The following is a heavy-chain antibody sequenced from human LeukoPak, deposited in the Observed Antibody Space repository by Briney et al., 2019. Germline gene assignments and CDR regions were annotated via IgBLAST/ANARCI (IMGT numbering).Heavy chain of an antibody. CDR2: ISGSGGST. J-gene: IGHJ2*01. V-gene: IGHV3-23*01. D-gene: IGHD6-13*01. Sequence: GGSLRLSCAASGFTFSSYAMSWVRQAPGKGLEWVSAISGSGGSTYYADSVKGRFTISRDNSKNTLYLQMNSLRAEDTAVYYCARGEQQLVPLPWYFDLWGRGTLVTVSS. CDR3: ARGEQQLVPLPWYFDL. CDR1: GFTFSSYA.